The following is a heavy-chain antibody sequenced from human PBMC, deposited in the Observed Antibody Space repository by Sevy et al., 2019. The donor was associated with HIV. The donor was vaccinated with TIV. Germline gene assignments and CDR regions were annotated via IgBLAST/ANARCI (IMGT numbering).Heavy chain of an antibody. CDR2: ISGSGGST. D-gene: IGHD3-9*01. CDR1: GFTFSSYA. CDR3: AKELGDILTGYHGGGAYFDY. V-gene: IGHV3-23*01. J-gene: IGHJ4*02. Sequence: GGSLRLSCAASGFTFSSYAMSWVRQAPGKGLEWVSAISGSGGSTYYADSVKGRFTISRDNSKNTLYLQMNSLRAEDTAVYYCAKELGDILTGYHGGGAYFDYWGQRTLVTVSS.